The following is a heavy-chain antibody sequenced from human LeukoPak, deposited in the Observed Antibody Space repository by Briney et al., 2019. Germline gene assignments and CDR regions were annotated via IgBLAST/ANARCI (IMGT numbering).Heavy chain of an antibody. CDR3: ARGWNPFWSGYYSRYYYYGMDV. CDR2: ISSSGSTI. V-gene: IGHV3-11*01. D-gene: IGHD3-3*01. J-gene: IGHJ6*02. Sequence: KPGGSLRLSCAASGFTFSDYYMSWIRQAPGKGLEWVSYISSSGSTIYYADSVKGRFTISRDNAKNSLYLQMNSLRAEDTAVYYCARGWNPFWSGYYSRYYYYGMDVWGQGTTVTVSS. CDR1: GFTFSDYY.